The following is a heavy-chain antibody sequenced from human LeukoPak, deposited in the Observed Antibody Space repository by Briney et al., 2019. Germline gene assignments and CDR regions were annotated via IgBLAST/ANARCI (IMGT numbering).Heavy chain of an antibody. CDR1: GGSISSGSYY. D-gene: IGHD6-13*01. CDR2: IYTSGST. J-gene: IGHJ5*02. CDR3: ARGNLGIAAAGTLRFDP. Sequence: SQTLSLTCTVSGGSISSGSYYWSWIRQPAGKGLEWIGRIYTSGSTNYNPALKRRVNISVDTSKNQLSLTLSSVTAADTAVYYCARGNLGIAAAGTLRFDPWGQGTLVTVSS. V-gene: IGHV4-61*02.